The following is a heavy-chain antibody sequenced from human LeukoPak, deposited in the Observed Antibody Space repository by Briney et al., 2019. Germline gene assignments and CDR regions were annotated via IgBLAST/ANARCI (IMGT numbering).Heavy chain of an antibody. Sequence: GGSLRLSCAASGFTFSSYSMNWVRQTPGKGLEWVSYISSSSTIYYADSVKGRFTISRDNAKNSLYLQMNSLRAEDTAVYYCARGVPAAISYFQHWGQGTLVTVSS. CDR3: ARGVPAAISYFQH. V-gene: IGHV3-48*01. J-gene: IGHJ1*01. CDR2: ISSSSTI. D-gene: IGHD2-2*01. CDR1: GFTFSSYS.